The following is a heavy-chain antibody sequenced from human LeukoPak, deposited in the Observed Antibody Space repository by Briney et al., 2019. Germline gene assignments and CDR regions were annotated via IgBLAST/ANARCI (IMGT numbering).Heavy chain of an antibody. CDR1: GYTFTSYG. D-gene: IGHD2-8*01. V-gene: IGHV1-18*01. Sequence: ASVKVSCKXSGYTFTSYGISWVRQAPGQGLERMGWISAYNGNTNYSQKLQGRVTMTTDTSTSTAYIELRSLRSDDTAVYYCARDGIVLMVYAITDYWGQGTLVTVSS. CDR2: ISAYNGNT. J-gene: IGHJ4*02. CDR3: ARDGIVLMVYAITDY.